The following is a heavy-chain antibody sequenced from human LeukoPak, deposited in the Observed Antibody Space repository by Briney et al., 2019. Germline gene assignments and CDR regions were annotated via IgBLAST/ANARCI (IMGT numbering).Heavy chain of an antibody. CDR2: TNPNSGNT. J-gene: IGHJ4*02. CDR3: ARTQGYCTNGVCSYYFDY. D-gene: IGHD2-8*01. V-gene: IGHV1-8*01. Sequence: GASVKVSCKASGYTFTSYDINWVRQATGQGLEWMAWTNPNSGNTGYAQKFQGRVTMTRNTSISTAYMELSSLRSEDTAVYYCARTQGYCTNGVCSYYFDYWGQGTLVTVSS. CDR1: GYTFTSYD.